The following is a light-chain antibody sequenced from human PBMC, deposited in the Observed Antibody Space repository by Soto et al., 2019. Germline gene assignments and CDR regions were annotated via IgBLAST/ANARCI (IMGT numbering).Light chain of an antibody. CDR2: AAS. CDR1: QGINNY. J-gene: IGKJ5*01. V-gene: IGKV1-16*01. CDR3: QQLNSYPIT. Sequence: DIQMTQSPSSLSASVGSRVSITCRASQGINNYLAWYQQKPGKVPKVLIYAASTLQSGVPSRFSGSGSGTDFTLTISSLQPEDFATYDCQQLNSYPITFGQGTRREIK.